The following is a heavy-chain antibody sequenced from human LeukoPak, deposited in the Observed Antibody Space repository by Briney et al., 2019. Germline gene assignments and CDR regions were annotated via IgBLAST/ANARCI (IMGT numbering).Heavy chain of an antibody. D-gene: IGHD6-19*01. CDR1: GFTFSSYG. Sequence: GTSLRLSCAASGFTFSSYGMHWVRQAPGKGLEWVAVIWYDGSSKYYADSVKGRFTISRDNSKNTLYLQMNSLRAEDTAVYYCTRDPGRSGWYNWYFDLWGRGTLVSVSS. CDR3: TRDPGRSGWYNWYFDL. V-gene: IGHV3-33*01. CDR2: IWYDGSSK. J-gene: IGHJ2*01.